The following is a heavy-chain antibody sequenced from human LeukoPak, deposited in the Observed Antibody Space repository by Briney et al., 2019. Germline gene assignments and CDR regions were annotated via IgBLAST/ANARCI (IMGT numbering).Heavy chain of an antibody. V-gene: IGHV3-23*01. D-gene: IGHD5-18*01. CDR2: MRGSGAST. CDR1: GFTFSDYY. CDR3: ARIIYTYGSHDGFDI. J-gene: IGHJ3*02. Sequence: PGGSLTLSCAAPGFTFSDYYMSWVRQAPGKGLEWVSVMRGSGASTYYADSVKGRFTMSRDNSKNTVYLQMNSLRAEDTAMYYCARIIYTYGSHDGFDIWGQGTMVTVSS.